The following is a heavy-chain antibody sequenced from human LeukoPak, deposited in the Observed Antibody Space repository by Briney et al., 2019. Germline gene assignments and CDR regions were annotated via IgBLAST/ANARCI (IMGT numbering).Heavy chain of an antibody. J-gene: IGHJ4*02. CDR1: GFAFGTYW. CDR3: ARNSDNHDY. V-gene: IGHV3-7*04. D-gene: IGHD1-26*01. Sequence: PGGSLRLSCAASGFAFGTYWMSWVRQAPGKGLEWVANIKEDGSEENYVDSVRGRFTISRDNAENSLYLQMNSLRAEDTAVYYCARNSDNHDYWGQGTLVTVSS. CDR2: IKEDGSEE.